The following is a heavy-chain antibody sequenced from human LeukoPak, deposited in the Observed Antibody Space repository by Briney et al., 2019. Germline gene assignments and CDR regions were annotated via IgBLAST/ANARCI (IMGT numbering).Heavy chain of an antibody. CDR1: GFTFTGFA. CDR2: IGGSSGST. CDR3: AKMKGPGLYYHSSMDV. Sequence: GGSLRLSCAASGFTFTGFAMSWVRQAPGKGPEWVSRIGGSSGSTYYADSVKGRFTISRDNSKKTLYLQMNSLRADDTAVYYCAKMKGPGLYYHSSMDVWGKGTTVIVSS. J-gene: IGHJ6*03. V-gene: IGHV3-23*01.